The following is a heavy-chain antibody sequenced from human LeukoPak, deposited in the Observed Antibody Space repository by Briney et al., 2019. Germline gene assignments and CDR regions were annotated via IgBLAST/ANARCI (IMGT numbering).Heavy chain of an antibody. CDR3: AKGLYCSSTSCYRSYPL. D-gene: IGHD2-2*02. CDR1: GFTFSSYG. J-gene: IGHJ4*02. Sequence: GGSLRLSCAASGFTFSSYGMHWVRQAPGKGLEWVAVILYDGSNKYYADSVKGRFTISRDNSKNTLYLQMNSLRAEDTAVYYCAKGLYCSSTSCYRSYPLWGQGTLVTVSS. CDR2: ILYDGSNK. V-gene: IGHV3-30*18.